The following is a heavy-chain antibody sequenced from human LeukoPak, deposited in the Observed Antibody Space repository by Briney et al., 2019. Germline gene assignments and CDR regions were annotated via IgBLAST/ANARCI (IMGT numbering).Heavy chain of an antibody. J-gene: IGHJ4*02. Sequence: GGSLRLSCAASGFTFDDYSMHWVRQPPGKGLEWVSLITWDGGSTYYADSVKGRFTISRDNSKNSLYLQMNSLRPEDTALYYCAKDGRNYFGYWGQGTLVTVSS. CDR2: ITWDGGST. CDR3: AKDGRNYFGY. V-gene: IGHV3-43D*04. CDR1: GFTFDDYS. D-gene: IGHD1-26*01.